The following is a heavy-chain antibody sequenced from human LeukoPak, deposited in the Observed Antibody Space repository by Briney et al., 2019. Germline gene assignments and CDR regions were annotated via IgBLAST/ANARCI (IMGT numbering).Heavy chain of an antibody. D-gene: IGHD3-22*01. CDR2: IYYSGYT. J-gene: IGHJ4*02. CDR1: GGSISGYY. CDR3: AREPDDSSGYYFDY. V-gene: IGHV4-31*03. Sequence: SETLSLTCTVSGGSISGYYWSWIRQLPGKGLEWIGYIYYSGYTYYNPSLKSRLTISVDTSKNQFSLKLSSVTAADTAVYYCAREPDDSSGYYFDYWGQGTLVTVSS.